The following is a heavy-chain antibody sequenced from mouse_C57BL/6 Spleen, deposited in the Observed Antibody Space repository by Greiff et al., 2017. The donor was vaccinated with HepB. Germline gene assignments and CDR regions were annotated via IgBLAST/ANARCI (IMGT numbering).Heavy chain of an antibody. CDR1: GYTFTSYW. J-gene: IGHJ1*03. D-gene: IGHD1-1*01. CDR3: ARSDPNYYGSSHWYFDV. CDR2: IDPNNGGT. Sequence: VQLQQSGAELVKPGASVKLSCKASGYTFTSYWMHWVKQRPGRGLEWIGRIDPNNGGTKYNEKFKSKATLTVDKPSSTAYMQLSSLTSEDSAVYYCARSDPNYYGSSHWYFDVWGTGTTVTVSS. V-gene: IGHV1-72*01.